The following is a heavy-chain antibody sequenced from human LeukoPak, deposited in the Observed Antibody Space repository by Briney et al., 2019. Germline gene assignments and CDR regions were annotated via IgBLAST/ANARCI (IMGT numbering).Heavy chain of an antibody. CDR1: GYTFTGYY. V-gene: IGHV1-2*02. J-gene: IGHJ4*02. CDR2: INPNSGGT. CDR3: APSGSYLHKFDY. D-gene: IGHD1-26*01. Sequence: ASVTVSCKASGYTFTGYYMHWVRQAPGQGLEWMGWINPNSGGTNYAQKFQGRVTMTRDTSISTAYMELSRLRSDDTAVYYCAPSGSYLHKFDYWGQGTLVTVSS.